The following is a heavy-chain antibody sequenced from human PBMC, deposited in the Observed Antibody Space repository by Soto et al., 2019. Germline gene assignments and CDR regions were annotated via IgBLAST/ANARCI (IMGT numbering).Heavy chain of an antibody. CDR2: ISSSSSYI. J-gene: IGHJ5*02. CDR1: GFTFSSYS. V-gene: IGHV3-21*01. CDR3: ARGVRAVAGTKAVWFDP. D-gene: IGHD6-19*01. Sequence: GGSLRLSCAASGFTFSSYSMNWVRQAPGKGLEWVSSISSSSSYIYYADSVKGRFTISRDNAKNSLYLQMNSLRAEDTAVYYCARGVRAVAGTKAVWFDPWGQGTLVTVSS.